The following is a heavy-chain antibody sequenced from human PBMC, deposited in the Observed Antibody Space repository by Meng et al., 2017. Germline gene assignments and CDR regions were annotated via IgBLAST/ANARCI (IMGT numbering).Heavy chain of an antibody. CDR3: AKGNYYYDCSGYYHYFDY. Sequence: SETLSLTCTVSGGSVSSGSYYWSWIRQPPGKGLEWIGYIYYSGSTNYNPSLKSRVTISVDTSKNQFSLKLSSVTAADTAVYYCAKGNYYYDCSGYYHYFDYWGQGTLVTVSS. V-gene: IGHV4-61*01. CDR1: GGSVSSGSYY. D-gene: IGHD3-22*01. CDR2: IYYSGST. J-gene: IGHJ4*01.